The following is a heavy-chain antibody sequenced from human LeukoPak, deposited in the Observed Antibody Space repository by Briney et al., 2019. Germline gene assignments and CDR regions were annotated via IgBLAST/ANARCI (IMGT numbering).Heavy chain of an antibody. CDR1: GFSFRSHW. Sequence: GGSLRLSCAASGFSFRSHWMSWVRQAPGKGLEWVANINQDGSEKYYVDSVEGRFTISRDNAKNSLYLQMNSLRVEDMALYYCVRDGVDSGLYSDNWGQGTLVTVSS. J-gene: IGHJ4*02. D-gene: IGHD3-22*01. V-gene: IGHV3-7*01. CDR3: VRDGVDSGLYSDN. CDR2: INQDGSEK.